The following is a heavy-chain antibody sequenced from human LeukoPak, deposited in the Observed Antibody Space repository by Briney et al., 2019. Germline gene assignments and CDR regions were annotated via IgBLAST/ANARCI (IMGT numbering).Heavy chain of an antibody. CDR1: GGTFSSYA. CDR2: IIPIFGTA. CDR3: ARGVLTGYYAYYFDY. D-gene: IGHD3-9*01. V-gene: IGHV1-69*13. Sequence: SVKVSCKASGGTFSSYAISWVRQAPGQGLEWMGGIIPIFGTANYAQKFQGRVTITADESTSTAYMELSSLRSEDTAVYYCARGVLTGYYAYYFDYWGQGTLVTVSS. J-gene: IGHJ4*02.